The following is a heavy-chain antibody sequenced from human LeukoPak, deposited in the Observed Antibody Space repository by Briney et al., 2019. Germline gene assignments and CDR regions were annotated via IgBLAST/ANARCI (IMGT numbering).Heavy chain of an antibody. CDR1: GYTFSRYD. CDR2: MNPNNGNT. J-gene: IGHJ4*02. Sequence: ASVKVSCKASGYTFSRYDINWVRQATGQGLEWMGWMNPNNGNTGYAQKLQGRVTMTTDTSTSTAYMELRSLRSDDTAVYYCARCPGYSGYDWKRIMITFGGVIAQPYYFDYWGQGTLVTVSS. D-gene: IGHD3-16*02. V-gene: IGHV1-8*01. CDR3: ARCPGYSGYDWKRIMITFGGVIAQPYYFDY.